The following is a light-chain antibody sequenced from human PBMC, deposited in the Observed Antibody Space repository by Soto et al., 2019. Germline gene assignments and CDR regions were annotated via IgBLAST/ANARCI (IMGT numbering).Light chain of an antibody. CDR3: QQYVTSSPRT. CDR1: HTISSSY. V-gene: IGKV3-20*01. Sequence: EIVLTQSPGTLSLSPGERATLSCRASHTISSSYLAWYPQKPGQAPRLLMYGISRRATGIPDRFSGIGSGTDFTLSITRLEPEAFAVYYCQQYVTSSPRTFGQGTKVEIK. J-gene: IGKJ1*01. CDR2: GIS.